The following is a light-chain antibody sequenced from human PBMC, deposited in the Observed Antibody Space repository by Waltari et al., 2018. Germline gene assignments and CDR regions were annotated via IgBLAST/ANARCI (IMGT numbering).Light chain of an antibody. V-gene: IGLV3-1*01. CDR1: KWGQKD. J-gene: IGLJ2*01. Sequence: SYALTQSPSVSVPPGQTARITAPGDKWGQKDASWYQQKPGQSPILVIYQNDKRPSGIPERFSGSSSGNIATLTISGTQAMDEAGYYCQAWDSGSVIFGGGTKLTVL. CDR2: QND. CDR3: QAWDSGSVI.